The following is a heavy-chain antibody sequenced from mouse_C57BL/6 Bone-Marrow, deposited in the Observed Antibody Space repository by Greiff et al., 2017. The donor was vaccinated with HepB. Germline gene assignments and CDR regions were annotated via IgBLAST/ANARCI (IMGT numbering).Heavy chain of an antibody. J-gene: IGHJ1*03. V-gene: IGHV1-59*01. CDR1: GYTFTSYW. Sequence: QVQLQQPGAELVRPGTSVKLSCKASGYTFTSYWMHWVKQRPGQGLEWIGVIDPSDSYTNYNQKFKGKATLTVDTSSSTAYMQLSSLTYEDSAVYYCARFGYYGPYWYFDVGGRGTTVTVSS. CDR3: ARFGYYGPYWYFDV. CDR2: IDPSDSYT. D-gene: IGHD1-2*01.